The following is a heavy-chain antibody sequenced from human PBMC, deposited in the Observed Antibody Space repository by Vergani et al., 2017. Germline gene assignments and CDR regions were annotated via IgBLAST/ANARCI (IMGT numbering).Heavy chain of an antibody. CDR2: IWYDGSNK. Sequence: QVQLVESGGGVVQPGRSLRLSCAASGFTFSSYGMHWVRQAPGKGLEWVAVIWYDGSNKYYADSVKGRFTISRDNSKKTLYLQMNSLRAEDTAVYYCARTVYYGSGSYYTFLYYYYYYMDVWGKGTTVTVSS. D-gene: IGHD3-10*01. CDR1: GFTFSSYG. J-gene: IGHJ6*03. V-gene: IGHV3-33*01. CDR3: ARTVYYGSGSYYTFLYYYYYYMDV.